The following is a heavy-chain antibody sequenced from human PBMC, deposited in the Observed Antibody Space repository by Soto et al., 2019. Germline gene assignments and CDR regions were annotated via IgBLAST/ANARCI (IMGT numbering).Heavy chain of an antibody. D-gene: IGHD3-22*01. CDR1: GLSPSSYA. CDR2: ISDSGGST. J-gene: IGHJ5*02. Sequence: GGSLRLSCAASGLSPSSYAMSWVRPAPGKGLEWVSAISDSGGSTYYADSVKGRFTISRDNSKNTLYLQMNSLRAEDTAVYYCATEGNDIAQRGFDPWGQGTLVTVSS. V-gene: IGHV3-23*01. CDR3: ATEGNDIAQRGFDP.